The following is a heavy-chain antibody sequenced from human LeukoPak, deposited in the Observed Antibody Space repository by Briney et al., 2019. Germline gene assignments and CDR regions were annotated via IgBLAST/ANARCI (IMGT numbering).Heavy chain of an antibody. CDR2: IGSGSSTI. Sequence: GGSLRLSCAGSGFMFSSFSMNWVRQAPGKGLEWISYIGSGSSTIYYADSVKGRFTISRDNAKNSLYLEMNSLRAEDTAVYYCARDELRDAFNIWGQGTMVTVSS. J-gene: IGHJ3*02. D-gene: IGHD3-16*01. V-gene: IGHV3-48*04. CDR3: ARDELRDAFNI. CDR1: GFMFSSFS.